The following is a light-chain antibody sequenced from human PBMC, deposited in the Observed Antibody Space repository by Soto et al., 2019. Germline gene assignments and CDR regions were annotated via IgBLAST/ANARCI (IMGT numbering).Light chain of an antibody. V-gene: IGKV1-5*01. CDR1: QTIRSR. Sequence: IHMTHSPSTLSASVIERVTITFLASQTIRSRLAWCQQKPGKAPKLLIYAASTLESGVSSRFSGSGSGTDFTFTITSLQPEDIATYYCQQYDILPITFGGGTKVDNK. CDR3: QQYDILPIT. J-gene: IGKJ4*01. CDR2: AAS.